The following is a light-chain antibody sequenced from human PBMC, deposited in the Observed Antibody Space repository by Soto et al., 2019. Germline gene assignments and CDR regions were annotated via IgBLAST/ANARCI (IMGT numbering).Light chain of an antibody. Sequence: SYELTQPPSVSVSPGQTASITCSGDKLGDKYACWYHQKPGQSPVLVIYHDTKRPSGIPERFSGSNSGNTATLTISGTQAMDEADYYCQAWDSSTVIFGGGTKVTVL. CDR2: HDT. V-gene: IGLV3-1*01. CDR3: QAWDSSTVI. CDR1: KLGDKY. J-gene: IGLJ2*01.